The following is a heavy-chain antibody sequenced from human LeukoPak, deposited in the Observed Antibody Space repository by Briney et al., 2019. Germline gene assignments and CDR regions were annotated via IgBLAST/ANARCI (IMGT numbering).Heavy chain of an antibody. CDR1: GCTLTELS. V-gene: IGHV1-24*01. CDR2: FDPEDGET. CDR3: ATDYYYDSSGSYYTVDY. J-gene: IGHJ4*02. D-gene: IGHD3-22*01. Sequence: ASVKVSCKVSGCTLTELSMHWVRQAPGKGLEWMGGFDPEDGETFYAQKFQGRVTMTEDTSTDTAYMELSSLRSEDTAVYYCATDYYYDSSGSYYTVDYWGEGTLVTVSS.